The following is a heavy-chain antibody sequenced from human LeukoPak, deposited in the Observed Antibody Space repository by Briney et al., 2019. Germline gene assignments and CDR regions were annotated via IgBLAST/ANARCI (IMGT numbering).Heavy chain of an antibody. CDR3: ARESSSSYFDY. D-gene: IGHD6-6*01. J-gene: IGHJ4*02. CDR1: GYTFTVYY. V-gene: IGHV1-2*02. CDR2: INPNSGGT. Sequence: ASVTVSCRASGYTFTVYYMHWVRQAPGQGREWMGWINPNSGGTNYAQKFQGRVTMTRDTSISTAYMELSRLRSDDTAVYYCARESSSSYFDYWGQGTLVTVSS.